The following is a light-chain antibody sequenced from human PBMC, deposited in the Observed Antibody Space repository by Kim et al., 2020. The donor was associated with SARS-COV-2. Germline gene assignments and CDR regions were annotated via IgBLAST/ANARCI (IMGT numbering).Light chain of an antibody. CDR2: QDS. J-gene: IGLJ3*02. CDR3: QACDSSTAWV. CDR1: KLGDKY. Sequence: SYELTQPPSVSLSPGQTASITCSGDKLGDKYACWYQQKPGQSPVLVLYQDSKRPSGIPERFSGSNSGNTATLTISGTQAMDEADYYCQACDSSTAWVFGG. V-gene: IGLV3-1*01.